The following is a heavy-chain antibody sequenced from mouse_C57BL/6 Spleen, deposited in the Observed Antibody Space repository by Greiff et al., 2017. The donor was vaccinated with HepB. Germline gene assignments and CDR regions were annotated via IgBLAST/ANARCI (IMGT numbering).Heavy chain of an antibody. D-gene: IGHD2-3*01. CDR2: IYPSDSDT. J-gene: IGHJ2*01. V-gene: IGHV1-61*01. Sequence: QVQLQQPGAELVRPGSSVKLSCKASGYTFTSYWMDWVKQRPGQGLEWIGNIYPSDSDTHYNQKFKDKATLTVDKSSSTAYMQLSSLTSEDSAVYDCAVFYDGYMDYGGWGHGITLTVAS. CDR1: GYTFTSYW. CDR3: AVFYDGYMDYGG.